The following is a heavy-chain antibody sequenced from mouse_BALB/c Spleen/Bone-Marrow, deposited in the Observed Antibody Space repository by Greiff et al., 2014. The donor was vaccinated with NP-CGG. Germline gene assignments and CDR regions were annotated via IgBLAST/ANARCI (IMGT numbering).Heavy chain of an antibody. CDR2: IDPETGGT. J-gene: IGHJ2*01. V-gene: IGHV1-15*01. D-gene: IGHD2-1*01. CDR1: GYTFTDYE. Sequence: QVQLQQSGAELVRPGASVTLSCKASGYTFTDYEMHWVKQTPVHGLEWIGAIDPETGGTAYNQKFKGKATLTADKSSSTAYMELRSLTPEDSAVYYCTREGYGNSYYFDYWGQGTTLTVSS. CDR3: TREGYGNSYYFDY.